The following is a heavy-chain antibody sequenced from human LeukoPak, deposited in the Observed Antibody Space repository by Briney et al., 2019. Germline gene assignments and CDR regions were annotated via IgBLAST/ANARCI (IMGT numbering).Heavy chain of an antibody. CDR1: GGSFSGYY. J-gene: IGHJ5*02. CDR2: INHSGST. CDR3: ARVQNLGVIVIRHGWFDP. V-gene: IGHV4-34*01. D-gene: IGHD3-16*02. Sequence: SETLSLTGAVYGGSFSGYYWSWIRQPPGKGLEWIGEINHSGSTNYNPSLKSRVTISVDTSKNQFSLKLSSVTAADTAVYYCARVQNLGVIVIRHGWFDPWGQGTLVTVSS.